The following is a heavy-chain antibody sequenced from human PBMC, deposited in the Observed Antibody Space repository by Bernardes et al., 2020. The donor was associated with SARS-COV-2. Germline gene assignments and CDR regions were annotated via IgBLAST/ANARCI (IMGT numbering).Heavy chain of an antibody. D-gene: IGHD2-2*02. V-gene: IGHV5-51*01. CDR1: GYSFTSNW. CDR2: INPSDFDT. Sequence: GESLKISCKGSGYSFTSNWIAWVRQMPGKGLEWMGIINPSDFDTRYSPSFQGQVTISADKSISTAYLQWSSLKASDTAIYYCARDTHPHAFDVWGQGTMVTVSS. J-gene: IGHJ3*01. CDR3: ARDTHPHAFDV.